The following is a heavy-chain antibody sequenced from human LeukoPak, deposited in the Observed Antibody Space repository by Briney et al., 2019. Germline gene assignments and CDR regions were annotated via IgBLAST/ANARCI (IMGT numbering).Heavy chain of an antibody. J-gene: IGHJ4*02. D-gene: IGHD6-13*01. CDR2: INTYNGDT. Sequence: ASVKVSCKASGYTFTSYGISWVRQAPGQGLEWMGWINTYNGDTNYEQKYQGRVTMTTDTSTSTAYMELRSLTSDDTAVYYCARDFSSVLCTNWYRPFDYWGQGTLVTVSS. CDR1: GYTFTSYG. CDR3: ARDFSSVLCTNWYRPFDY. V-gene: IGHV1-18*01.